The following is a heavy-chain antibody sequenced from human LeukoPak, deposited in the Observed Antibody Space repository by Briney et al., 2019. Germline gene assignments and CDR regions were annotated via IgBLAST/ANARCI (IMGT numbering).Heavy chain of an antibody. CDR2: IRRSSRHV. CDR3: VRDFLGMGATTAYLHH. J-gene: IGHJ1*01. V-gene: IGHV3-21*01. Sequence: GGSLRLSCAASGFTFSDYSMNWVRQAAGKGLEWVSSIRRSSRHVYYAGSVKGRFTISRDDAKNSLYLQMNSLRAEDMAVYHCVRDFLGMGATTAYLHHWGQGTLVTVS. D-gene: IGHD1-26*01. CDR1: GFTFSDYS.